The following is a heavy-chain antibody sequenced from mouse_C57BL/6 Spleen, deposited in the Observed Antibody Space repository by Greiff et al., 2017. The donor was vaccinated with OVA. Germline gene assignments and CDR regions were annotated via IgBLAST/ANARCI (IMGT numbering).Heavy chain of an antibody. J-gene: IGHJ1*03. CDR2: INSDGGST. CDR3: ARPPYYYGSSLYWYFDV. Sequence: VQLKESGGGLVQPGESLKLSCESNEYEFPSHDMSWVRKTPGKRLELVAAINSDGGSTYYPDTMESRFIISRDKTKKTTYMQMSSLRSEDTALYYCARPPYYYGSSLYWYFDVWGTGTTLTVSS. D-gene: IGHD1-1*01. V-gene: IGHV5-2*01. CDR1: EYEFPSHD.